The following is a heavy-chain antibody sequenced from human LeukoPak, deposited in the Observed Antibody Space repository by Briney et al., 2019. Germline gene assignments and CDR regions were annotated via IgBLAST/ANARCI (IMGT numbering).Heavy chain of an antibody. CDR3: AKDDDWGRFKD. CDR2: IGTSTSYI. D-gene: IGHD3-16*01. J-gene: IGHJ1*01. Sequence: SGGSLRLSCAASGFTFSTYIMNWVRQTPGKGLEWVSSIGTSTSYIYYADSVKGRFTISRDNSKNTVSLQMNSLRGEDTAVYYCAKDDDWGRFKDWGQGTLITVSS. CDR1: GFTFSTYI. V-gene: IGHV3-21*04.